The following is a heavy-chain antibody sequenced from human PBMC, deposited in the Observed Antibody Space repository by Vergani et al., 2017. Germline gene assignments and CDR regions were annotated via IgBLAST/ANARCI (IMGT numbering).Heavy chain of an antibody. CDR2: ISGSDGST. D-gene: IGHD2-15*01. CDR1: GFTFSSHA. V-gene: IGHV3-23*01. Sequence: EVQMLESGGDLFQPGGSLRLSCRASGFTFSSHAMSWVRQAPRKGLEWVSAISGSDGSTYYADSVKGRFTISRDNSKNTLYLQMNSLRAEDTAVYYCAKGGGGYWGQGTLVTVSS. CDR3: AKGGGGY. J-gene: IGHJ4*02.